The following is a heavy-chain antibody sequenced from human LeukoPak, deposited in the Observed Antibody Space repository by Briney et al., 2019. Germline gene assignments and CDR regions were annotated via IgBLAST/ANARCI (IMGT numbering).Heavy chain of an antibody. CDR2: ISGSGGST. CDR1: GFTFSSYA. D-gene: IGHD3-16*01. CDR3: AKSIMGDYYGMDV. V-gene: IGHV3-23*01. Sequence: GGTLRLSCAASGFTFSSYAMSWVRQAPGKGLEWVSAISGSGGSTYYADSVKGRFTISRDNSKNTLDLQMNSLRAEDTAVYYCAKSIMGDYYGMDVWGQGTTITVSS. J-gene: IGHJ6*02.